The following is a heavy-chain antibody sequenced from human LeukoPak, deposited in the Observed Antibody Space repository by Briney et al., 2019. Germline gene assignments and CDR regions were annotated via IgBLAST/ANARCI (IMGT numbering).Heavy chain of an antibody. CDR1: GFTFSSYS. Sequence: GSLRLSCAASGFTFSSYSMNWVRQAPGKGLEWVSSISSSSSYIYYADSVKGRLTISRDNAKNSLYLQMNSLRAEDTAVYNCARDLGGKYYYDSSGYGFDYWGQGTLVTVSS. V-gene: IGHV3-21*01. J-gene: IGHJ4*02. CDR3: ARDLGGKYYYDSSGYGFDY. CDR2: ISSSSSYI. D-gene: IGHD3-22*01.